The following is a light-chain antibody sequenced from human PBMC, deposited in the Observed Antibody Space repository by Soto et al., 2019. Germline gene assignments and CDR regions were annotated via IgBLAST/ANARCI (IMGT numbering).Light chain of an antibody. CDR3: SSNTSSSTVV. J-gene: IGLJ2*01. V-gene: IGLV2-14*01. CDR1: SSDVGGYNY. CDR2: DVS. Sequence: QSVLTQPASVSGSPGQSITISCTGTSSDVGGYNYVSWYQQHPGKAPKLMIYDVSNRPSGVSNRFSGSKSGNTASLTISGLQAEDEADYYCSSNTSSSTVVFGGGNKLTVL.